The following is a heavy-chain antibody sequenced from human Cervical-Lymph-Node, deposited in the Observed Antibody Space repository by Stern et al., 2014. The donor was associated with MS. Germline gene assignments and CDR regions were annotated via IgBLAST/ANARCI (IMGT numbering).Heavy chain of an antibody. Sequence: QVQLQQWGAGLLKPSETLSLTCAVYGGSFSGYYWSWIRQPPGKGLEWIGEINHSGSTNYTPSLKSRVTISVDTSKNQFSLKLSSVTAADTAVYYCARGGDTAMVATLDYWGQGTLVTVSS. V-gene: IGHV4-34*01. CDR3: ARGGDTAMVATLDY. J-gene: IGHJ4*02. CDR2: INHSGST. CDR1: GGSFSGYY. D-gene: IGHD5-18*01.